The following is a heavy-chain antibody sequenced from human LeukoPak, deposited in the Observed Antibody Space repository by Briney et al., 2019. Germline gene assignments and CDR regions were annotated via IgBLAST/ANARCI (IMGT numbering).Heavy chain of an antibody. Sequence: ASVKVSCKASGYTFSGHYMHWIRQAPGQGLEWMGWINVESGETKYAQKFQGRVTMTRDTSISTAYMELRGLRFDDTAVYYCARDWELRWSQGAFDYWGQGTLLAVSS. CDR2: INVESGET. J-gene: IGHJ4*02. V-gene: IGHV1-2*02. CDR1: GYTFSGHY. CDR3: ARDWELRWSQGAFDY. D-gene: IGHD3-10*01.